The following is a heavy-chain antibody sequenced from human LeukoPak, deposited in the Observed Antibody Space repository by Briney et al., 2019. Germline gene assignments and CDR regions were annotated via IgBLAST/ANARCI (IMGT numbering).Heavy chain of an antibody. CDR2: INHSGST. CDR1: GGSFGGYY. J-gene: IGHJ4*02. CDR3: ARVRSVDTEKMYYFDY. D-gene: IGHD5-18*01. Sequence: KPSETLSLTCAVYGGSFGGYYWSWIRQPPGKGLEWIGEINHSGSTNYNPSLKSRVTISVDTSKNQFSLKLSSVTAADTAVYYCARVRSVDTEKMYYFDYWGQGTLVTVSS. V-gene: IGHV4-34*01.